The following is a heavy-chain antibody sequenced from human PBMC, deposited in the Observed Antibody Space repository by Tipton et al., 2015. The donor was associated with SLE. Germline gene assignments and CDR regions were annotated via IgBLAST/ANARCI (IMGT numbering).Heavy chain of an antibody. Sequence: TLSLTCTVSGGSISSHYWSWIRQPPGKGLEWIGYIYYSGSTHYNPSLKGRVTISVDTSKNQFSLKLSSVTAADTAVYYCARGPAPQKTDSSGWSHFDYWGQGTLVTVSS. D-gene: IGHD6-19*01. J-gene: IGHJ4*02. CDR2: IYYSGST. CDR1: GGSISSHY. V-gene: IGHV4-30-4*01. CDR3: ARGPAPQKTDSSGWSHFDY.